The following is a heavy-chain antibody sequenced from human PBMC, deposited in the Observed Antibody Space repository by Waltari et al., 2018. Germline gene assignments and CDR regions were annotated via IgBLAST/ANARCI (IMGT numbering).Heavy chain of an antibody. V-gene: IGHV5-51*01. CDR1: GYSFTSYW. J-gene: IGHJ6*03. CDR3: ARQGEMAKMGGYYYYYMDV. Sequence: EVQLVQSGAEVKKPGESLKISCKGSGYSFTSYWIGWVRQMPGKGLEWMGIIYPGDSATRYSPSFQGQVTISADKSISTAYLQWSSLKASDTAMYYCARQGEMAKMGGYYYYYMDVWGKGTTVTVSS. CDR2: IYPGDSAT. D-gene: IGHD3-16*01.